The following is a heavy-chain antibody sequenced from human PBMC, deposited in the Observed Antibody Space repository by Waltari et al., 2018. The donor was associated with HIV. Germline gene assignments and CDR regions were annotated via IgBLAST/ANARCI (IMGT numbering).Heavy chain of an antibody. Sequence: VQLMQSGPEMRKPGASVRISCSATGYDLTSYGITWERQAPGQGFEWVGGSGAYDGNTEVEGRFKDRVRLTTDPSTTTGFLEVRSLRVDDTATYYCARGGGSWLQETHYYKGLDVWGLGTSVTVSS. CDR3: ARGGGSWLQETHYYKGLDV. CDR1: GYDLTSYG. D-gene: IGHD3-22*01. CDR2: SGAYDGNT. J-gene: IGHJ6*02. V-gene: IGHV1-18*01.